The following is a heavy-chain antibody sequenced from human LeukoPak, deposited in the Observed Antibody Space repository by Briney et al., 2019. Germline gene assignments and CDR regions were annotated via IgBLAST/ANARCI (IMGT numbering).Heavy chain of an antibody. CDR1: GFIFSSYG. Sequence: GGSLRLSCAASGFIFSSYGMHWVRQAPGKGLEWVAFIRYDGNNKNYADSEKGRFTISRDNSKNTLYLQMNSLRAEDTAIYYCAKNGDRGAYCSGGSCYPYFYYYMDVWGKGTTVTISS. V-gene: IGHV3-30*02. J-gene: IGHJ6*03. D-gene: IGHD2-15*01. CDR2: IRYDGNNK. CDR3: AKNGDRGAYCSGGSCYPYFYYYMDV.